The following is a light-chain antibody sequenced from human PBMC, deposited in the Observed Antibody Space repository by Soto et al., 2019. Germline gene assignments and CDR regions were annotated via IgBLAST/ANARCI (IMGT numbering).Light chain of an antibody. CDR2: EVT. CDR3: ASSAGNFDV. J-gene: IGLJ1*01. CDR1: SSDVGGYDS. Sequence: QSVLTQPPSASGSPGQSVTISCTGTSSDVGGYDSVSWYQHHPGKAPKVMIYEVTKRPSGVPDRFSGSKSGNTASLTVSGLQAEDEADYYCASSAGNFDVFGTGTKVTVL. V-gene: IGLV2-8*01.